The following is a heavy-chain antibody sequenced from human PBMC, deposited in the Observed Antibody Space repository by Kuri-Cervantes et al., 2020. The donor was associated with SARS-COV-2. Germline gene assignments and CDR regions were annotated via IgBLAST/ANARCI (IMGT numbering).Heavy chain of an antibody. D-gene: IGHD3-22*01. V-gene: IGHV4-39*07. J-gene: IGHJ6*03. CDR1: GGSISSSSYY. Sequence: GSLRLSCTVSGGSISSSSYYWGWIRQPPGKGLEWIGSIYYSGSTYYNPSLKSRVTISVDTSKNQFSLKLSSVTAADTAVYYCARARYYDSSGYYSYYYYMDVWGKGTTVTVSS. CDR3: ARARYYDSSGYYSYYYYMDV. CDR2: IYYSGST.